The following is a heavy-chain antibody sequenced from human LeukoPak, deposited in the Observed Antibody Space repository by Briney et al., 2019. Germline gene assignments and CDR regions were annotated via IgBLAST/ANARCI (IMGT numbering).Heavy chain of an antibody. D-gene: IGHD1-26*01. J-gene: IGHJ4*02. CDR3: ARGLGGTVSGYYFDS. V-gene: IGHV1-18*01. CDR1: GYTFTSYG. CDR2: ISAYNGNT. Sequence: ASVKVSCKASGYTFTSYGISWVRQAPGRGLEWMGWISAYNGNTNYAQKLQGRVTMTTDTSTSTAYMELRSLRSDDTAVYYCARGLGGTVSGYYFDSWGQGTLVTVSS.